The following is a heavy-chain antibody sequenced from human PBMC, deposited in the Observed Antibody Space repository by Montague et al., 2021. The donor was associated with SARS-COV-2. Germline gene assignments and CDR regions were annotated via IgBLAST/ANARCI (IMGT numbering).Heavy chain of an antibody. CDR2: IYYSGST. V-gene: IGHV4-39*01. J-gene: IGHJ6*02. Sequence: SETLSLTCTVSGGSISSSSSYWGWIRQPPGKGLEWIGSIYYSGSTYYNPSLKSRVTISVDTSKNQFSLKLSSVTAADTAVYYCARHASYDYSKDLYYYYFYGMDVWGQGTTVPVSS. CDR3: ARHASYDYSKDLYYYYFYGMDV. D-gene: IGHD4-11*01. CDR1: GGSISSSSSY.